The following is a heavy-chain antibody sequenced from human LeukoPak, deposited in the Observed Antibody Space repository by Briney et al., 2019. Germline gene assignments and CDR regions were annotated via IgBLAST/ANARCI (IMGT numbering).Heavy chain of an antibody. CDR2: ISSSGITI. V-gene: IGHV3-11*01. J-gene: IGHJ4*02. CDR1: GFSFTDYY. D-gene: IGHD5-18*01. CDR3: AKASFNVDTAMVTSY. Sequence: KPGGSLRLSCAASGFSFTDYYMTWIRQAPGMGLEWVSYISSSGITIYYGDSVKGRFTISRDNTKNSLYLQMTSLRAEDTAVYYCAKASFNVDTAMVTSYWGQGTLVTVSS.